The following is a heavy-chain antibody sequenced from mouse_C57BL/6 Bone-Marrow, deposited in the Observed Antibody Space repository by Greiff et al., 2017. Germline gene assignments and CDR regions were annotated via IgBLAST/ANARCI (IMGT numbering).Heavy chain of an antibody. Sequence: VQLQQSGPELVKPGASVKLSCKASGYTFTSYDINWVKQRPGQGLEWIGCIYPRDGSTKYNETFKGKATLTVDTSSSTAYMELHSLTSEDAAVYFCARSAVPHFDYWGQGTTLTVSS. D-gene: IGHD6-1*01. CDR3: ARSAVPHFDY. J-gene: IGHJ2*01. CDR2: IYPRDGST. CDR1: GYTFTSYD. V-gene: IGHV1-85*01.